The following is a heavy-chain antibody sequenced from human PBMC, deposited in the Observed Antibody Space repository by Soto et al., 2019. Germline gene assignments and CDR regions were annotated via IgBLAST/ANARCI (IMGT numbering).Heavy chain of an antibody. Sequence: GGSLRLSCAASGFTFSDYWMHWVRQVPGRGPVWVARINSDGTITTYADSVKGRFTISRDNAKNTLHLQMNSLTVEDSAVYLCVRGPPGPGSGSSWYGVDYWGQGIPVTVSS. D-gene: IGHD6-13*01. J-gene: IGHJ4*02. CDR2: INSDGTIT. CDR3: VRGPPGPGSGSSWYGVDY. CDR1: GFTFSDYW. V-gene: IGHV3-74*01.